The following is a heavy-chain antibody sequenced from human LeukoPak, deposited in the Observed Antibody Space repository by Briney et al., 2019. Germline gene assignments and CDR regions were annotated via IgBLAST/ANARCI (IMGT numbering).Heavy chain of an antibody. CDR3: AREPSNYGDHYFDY. V-gene: IGHV3-21*01. D-gene: IGHD4-17*01. CDR1: GFTFRSYA. Sequence: GGSLRLSCAAPGFTFRSYAMSWVRQAPGKGLEWVSSISSSSSYIYYADSVKGRFTISRDNAKNSLYLQMNSLRAEDTAVYYCAREPSNYGDHYFDYWGQGTLVTVSS. CDR2: ISSSSSYI. J-gene: IGHJ4*02.